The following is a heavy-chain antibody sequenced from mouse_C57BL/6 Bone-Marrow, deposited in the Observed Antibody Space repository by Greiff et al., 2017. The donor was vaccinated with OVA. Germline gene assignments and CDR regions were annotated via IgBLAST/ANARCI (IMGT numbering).Heavy chain of an antibody. V-gene: IGHV1-56*01. D-gene: IGHD6-2*01. CDR2: IFPGSGST. CDR3: ARSWGFLCWFAY. CDR1: GYTFTSHC. Sequence: VQLQQSGPELVRPGASVKISCKASGYTFTSHCMHWVRQRPGQGLEWIGEIFPGSGSTNYNEKFKGKATLTVDTSSRTAYMQLSSLTSEDSAVYFCARSWGFLCWFAYWGQGTLVTVSA. J-gene: IGHJ3*01.